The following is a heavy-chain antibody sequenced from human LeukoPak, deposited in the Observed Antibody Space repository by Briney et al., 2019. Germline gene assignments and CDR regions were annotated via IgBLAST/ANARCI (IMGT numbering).Heavy chain of an antibody. CDR2: IYYSGST. CDR1: GGSFSGYY. Sequence: PSETLSFTCAVYGGSFSGYYWSWIRQPPGKGLECIGYIYYSGSTNYNPSLKSRVTISVDTSKNQFSLKLSSVTAADTAVYYCVRVAYYYDSSGPFDYWGQGTLVSVSS. D-gene: IGHD3-22*01. J-gene: IGHJ4*02. CDR3: VRVAYYYDSSGPFDY. V-gene: IGHV4-59*01.